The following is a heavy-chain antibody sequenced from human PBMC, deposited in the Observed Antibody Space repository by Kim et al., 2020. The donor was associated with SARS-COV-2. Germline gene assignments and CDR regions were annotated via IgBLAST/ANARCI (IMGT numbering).Heavy chain of an antibody. CDR3: ARGKYSSSV. Sequence: NTISYADSLSGRFTISRDNAKNSVYLQLNSLGAEDTAVYYCARGKYSSSVWGQGTLVTVSS. CDR2: NTI. D-gene: IGHD6-6*01. V-gene: IGHV3-11*01. J-gene: IGHJ4*02.